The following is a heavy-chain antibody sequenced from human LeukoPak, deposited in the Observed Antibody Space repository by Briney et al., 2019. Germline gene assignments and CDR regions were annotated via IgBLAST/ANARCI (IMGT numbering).Heavy chain of an antibody. V-gene: IGHV4-4*07. CDR2: IYTSGST. CDR1: GGSISSCY. D-gene: IGHD6-13*01. J-gene: IGHJ4*02. Sequence: SETLSLTCSVSGGSISSCYWSWIRQPAGKGLEWIGRIYTSGSTNYNPSLKSQVTMSVDTSKNQFSLRLSSVTAAGTAVYYCARARLIGYRSSYYYDCWGQGTLVTVSS. CDR3: ARARLIGYRSSYYYDC.